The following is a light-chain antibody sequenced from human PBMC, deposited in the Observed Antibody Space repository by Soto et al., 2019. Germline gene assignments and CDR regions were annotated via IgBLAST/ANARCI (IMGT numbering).Light chain of an antibody. J-gene: IGKJ1*01. V-gene: IGKV3-15*01. CDR1: QSVSGN. Sequence: EIGIMQSPATMSVTPGERVTLSCRASQSVSGNLAWYQQKPGQAPRVLVSGASTRATGISARFSGSGSGTEFTLTISSLQSEDVAVYYCQQYNNWPRTFGQGTKVEIK. CDR2: GAS. CDR3: QQYNNWPRT.